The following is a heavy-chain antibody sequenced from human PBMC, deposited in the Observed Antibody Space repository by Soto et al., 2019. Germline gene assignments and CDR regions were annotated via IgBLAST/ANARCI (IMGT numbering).Heavy chain of an antibody. Sequence: QVQLVQSGAEVKKPGASVMLSCKASGYTFTSYYMHWVRQAPGQGLEWMGIINPDGGSTRYAQKFQDRVTMTRDTSTRTFHMELSSLRSEDTAMYYCAKAPRGGVIITTYSAHIDYWGQGTLVTVSS. CDR3: AKAPRGGVIITTYSAHIDY. CDR2: INPDGGST. CDR1: GYTFTSYY. D-gene: IGHD3-3*01. J-gene: IGHJ4*02. V-gene: IGHV1-46*01.